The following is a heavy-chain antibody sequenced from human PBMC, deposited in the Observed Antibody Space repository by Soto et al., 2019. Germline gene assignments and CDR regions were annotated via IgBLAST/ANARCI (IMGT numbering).Heavy chain of an antibody. V-gene: IGHV1-2*04. D-gene: IGHD4-17*01. Sequence: GASVKVSCKASGYTFTGYYMHWVRQAPGQGLEWMGWINPNSGGTNYAQKFQGWVTMTRDTSISTAYMELSRLRSDDTAVYYCARDGYGRYYYGREVWGNGNTVSVSS. CDR1: GYTFTGYY. CDR2: INPNSGGT. CDR3: ARDGYGRYYYGREV. J-gene: IGHJ6*04.